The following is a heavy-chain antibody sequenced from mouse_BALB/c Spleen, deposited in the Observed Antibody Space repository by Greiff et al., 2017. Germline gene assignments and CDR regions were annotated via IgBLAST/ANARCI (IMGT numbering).Heavy chain of an antibody. D-gene: IGHD1-1*01. Sequence: SGAELVKPGASVKLSCTASGFNIKDTYMHWVKQRPEQGLEWIGRIDPANGNTKYDPKFQGKATITADTSSNTAYLQLSSLTSEDTAVYYCARVYGSSYDAMDYWGQGTSVTVSS. CDR3: ARVYGSSYDAMDY. J-gene: IGHJ4*01. CDR2: IDPANGNT. V-gene: IGHV14-3*02. CDR1: GFNIKDTY.